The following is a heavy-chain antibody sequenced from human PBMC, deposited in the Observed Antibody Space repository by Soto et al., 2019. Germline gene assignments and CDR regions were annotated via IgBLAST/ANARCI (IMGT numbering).Heavy chain of an antibody. Sequence: EVQLLESGGDVVQPGGSLRLSCAVSGFTGLDYVIDWVRQAPGKGLEWVSGISGTGGSTFYVDSVKGRFTISRDNSKNMVYLQMNDLRDEDTALYYCARGTHPYSGSHVFDYWGRGTLVTVSS. V-gene: IGHV3-23*01. D-gene: IGHD6-19*01. CDR3: ARGTHPYSGSHVFDY. J-gene: IGHJ4*02. CDR2: ISGTGGST. CDR1: GFTGLDYV.